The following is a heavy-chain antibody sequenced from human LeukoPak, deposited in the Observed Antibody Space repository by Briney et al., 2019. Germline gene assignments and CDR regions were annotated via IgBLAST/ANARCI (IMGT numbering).Heavy chain of an antibody. D-gene: IGHD1-7*01. J-gene: IGHJ4*02. CDR1: GGTFSSYA. CDR3: ARDSYNWNYYRV. V-gene: IGHV1-69*05. Sequence: ASVKVSCKASGGTFSSYAISWVRQAPGQGLEWMGGIIPIFGTANYAQKFQGRVTMTTDTSTSTAYMELRSLRSDDTAVYYCARDSYNWNYYRVWGQGTLVTVSS. CDR2: IIPIFGTA.